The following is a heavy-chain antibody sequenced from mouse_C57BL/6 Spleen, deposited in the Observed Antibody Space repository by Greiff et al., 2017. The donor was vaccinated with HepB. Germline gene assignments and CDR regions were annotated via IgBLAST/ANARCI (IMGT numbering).Heavy chain of an antibody. J-gene: IGHJ3*01. D-gene: IGHD2-3*01. V-gene: IGHV1-50*01. CDR2: IDPSDSYT. CDR1: GYTFTSYW. Sequence: QVQLQQPGAELVKPGASVKLSCKASGYTFTSYWMQWVKQRPGQGLEWIGEIDPSDSYTNYNQKFKGKATLTVDTSSSTAYMQLSSLTSEDSAVYYCARWLLRGAYWGQGTLVTVSA. CDR3: ARWLLRGAY.